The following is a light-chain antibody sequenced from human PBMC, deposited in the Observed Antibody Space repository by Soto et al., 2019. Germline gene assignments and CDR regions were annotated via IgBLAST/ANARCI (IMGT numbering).Light chain of an antibody. CDR1: QSIDTY. CDR3: QQYGSSPQT. J-gene: IGKJ4*01. CDR2: ESS. V-gene: IGKV3-11*01. Sequence: EIVLTQSPATLSSSPGERATLSCRASQSIDTYLAWYQQKPGQAPRLLIYESSNRATGIPARFSGSGSGTDFSLTISSLEPEDFAVYYCQQYGSSPQTFGGGTKVDIK.